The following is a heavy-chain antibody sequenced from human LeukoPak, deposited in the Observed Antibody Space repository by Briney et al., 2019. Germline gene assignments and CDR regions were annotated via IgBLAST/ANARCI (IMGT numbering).Heavy chain of an antibody. Sequence: GGSLRLSCAASGFTFSGSAMHWDRQASGKGLEWVGRIRSRTNTYATAYAASVKGRFTISRDDSKNTAYLQMNSLKTEDTAVYYCTRGSQSDYYYGMDVWGQGTTVTVSS. J-gene: IGHJ6*02. CDR2: IRSRTNTYAT. V-gene: IGHV3-73*01. CDR3: TRGSQSDYYYGMDV. CDR1: GFTFSGSA.